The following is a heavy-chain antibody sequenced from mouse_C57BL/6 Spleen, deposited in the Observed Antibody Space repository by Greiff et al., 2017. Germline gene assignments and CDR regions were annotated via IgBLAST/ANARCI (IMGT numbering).Heavy chain of an antibody. D-gene: IGHD1-1*01. CDR3: ARSHYYGSRDYAMDY. CDR1: GYAFSSYW. CDR2: IYPGDGDT. V-gene: IGHV1-80*01. J-gene: IGHJ4*01. Sequence: QVQLKQSGAELVKPGASVKFSCTASGYAFSSYWMHWVKQRPGKGLEWIGQIYPGDGDTNYNGKFKGKATLTAAKSSSTAYMQLSSLTSEDSAVYFCARSHYYGSRDYAMDYWGQGTSVTVSS.